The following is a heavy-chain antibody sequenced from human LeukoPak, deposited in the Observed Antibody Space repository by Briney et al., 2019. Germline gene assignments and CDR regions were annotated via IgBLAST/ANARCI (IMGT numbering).Heavy chain of an antibody. Sequence: SQTLSLTCTVSGGSISSGGYYWSWIRQPPGKGLEWIGYIYHSGSTYYNPSLKSRVTISVDRSKNQFSLKLSSVTAADTAVYYCARVPMVRGVGDAFDIWGQGTMVTVSS. J-gene: IGHJ3*02. CDR1: GGSISSGGYY. CDR2: IYHSGST. D-gene: IGHD3-10*01. CDR3: ARVPMVRGVGDAFDI. V-gene: IGHV4-30-2*01.